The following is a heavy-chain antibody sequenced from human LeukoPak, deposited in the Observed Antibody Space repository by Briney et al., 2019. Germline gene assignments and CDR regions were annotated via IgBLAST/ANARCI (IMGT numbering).Heavy chain of an antibody. CDR3: ARDGSSGYDYGVLDY. CDR1: GFTFSSYW. V-gene: IGHV3-7*01. CDR2: IKQDGSEK. J-gene: IGHJ4*02. Sequence: PGGSLRLSCAASGFTFSSYWMSWVRQARGKGLEWVANIKQDGSEKYYVDSVKGRFTISRDNAKNSLYLQMNSLRAEDTAVYYCARDGSSGYDYGVLDYWGQGTLVTVSS. D-gene: IGHD5-12*01.